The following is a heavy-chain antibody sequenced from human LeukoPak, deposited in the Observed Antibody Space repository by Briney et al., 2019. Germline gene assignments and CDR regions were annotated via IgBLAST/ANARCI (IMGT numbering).Heavy chain of an antibody. Sequence: GGSLRLSCAASGFTFSSYAMSWVRQAPGKGLEWVSAISGSGGSTYYADSVKGRFTISRDNSNNTLYLQMNSLRAEDTAVYYCALTCSSWYACGMDVWGQGTTVTVSS. CDR3: ALTCSSWYACGMDV. J-gene: IGHJ6*02. V-gene: IGHV3-23*01. CDR1: GFTFSSYA. CDR2: ISGSGGST. D-gene: IGHD6-13*01.